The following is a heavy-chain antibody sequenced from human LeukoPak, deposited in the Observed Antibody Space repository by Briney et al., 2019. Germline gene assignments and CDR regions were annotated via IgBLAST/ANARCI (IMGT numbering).Heavy chain of an antibody. D-gene: IGHD1-26*01. Sequence: GASVKVSCKASGYTFTSYGISWVRQAPGQGLEWMGWISTFSDNTNYAQKLQGRVTMTTDTSTTTAFMELRSLRSDDTAVYYCAKATELGGQGTLVTVSS. J-gene: IGHJ4*02. CDR2: ISTFSDNT. V-gene: IGHV1-18*01. CDR3: AKATEL. CDR1: GYTFTSYG.